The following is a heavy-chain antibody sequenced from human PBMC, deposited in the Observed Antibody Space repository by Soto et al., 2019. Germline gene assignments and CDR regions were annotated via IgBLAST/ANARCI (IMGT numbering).Heavy chain of an antibody. CDR2: IYWNDDK. CDR1: GFSLSTSGLD. J-gene: IGHJ4*02. V-gene: IGHV2-5*01. D-gene: IGHD6-19*01. Sequence: QITLKESGPTLVRPTQTLTLTCTFSGFSLSTSGLDVGGIRQPPRKALEWLALIYWNDDKRYSPSLKSRLTITKDASKNQVVLTMTNMDPVDTDTFYCARRPSGWYLFDYWGQGTLVTF. CDR3: ARRPSGWYLFDY.